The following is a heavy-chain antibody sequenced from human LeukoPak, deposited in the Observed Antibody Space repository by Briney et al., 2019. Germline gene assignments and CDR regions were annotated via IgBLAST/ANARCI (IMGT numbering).Heavy chain of an antibody. D-gene: IGHD3/OR15-3a*01. J-gene: IGHJ4*02. CDR2: ITDSGGT. CDR3: AREKDWGSDY. V-gene: IGHV4-59*12. CDR1: GGSIRSYS. Sequence: PSETLSLTCTVSGGSIRSYSWSWIRQPPGKELEWIGYITDSGGTDHNPSLKSRVTMSVDTSKNQFSLKLSSVTAADTAVYYCAREKDWGSDYWGQGTLVTVSS.